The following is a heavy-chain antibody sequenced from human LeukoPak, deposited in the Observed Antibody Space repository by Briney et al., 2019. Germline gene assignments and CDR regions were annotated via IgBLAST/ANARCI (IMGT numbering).Heavy chain of an antibody. D-gene: IGHD3-22*01. CDR3: ARGNSSGYMGGW. V-gene: IGHV1-46*01. J-gene: IGHJ4*02. CDR1: GYTFTSYY. CDR2: INPSGGST. Sequence: ASVTVSFKASGYTFTSYYMHWVRQAPGQGLEWMGIINPSGGSTSYAQKFQGRVTMTRDTSTSTVYMELSSLRSEDTAAYYCARGNSSGYMGGWWGQGTLVTVSS.